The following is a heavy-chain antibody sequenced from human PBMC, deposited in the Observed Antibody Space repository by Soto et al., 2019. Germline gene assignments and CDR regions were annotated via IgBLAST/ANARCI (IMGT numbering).Heavy chain of an antibody. J-gene: IGHJ6*02. V-gene: IGHV3-30-3*01. CDR3: ARDLGGSYYYYYYGMDV. CDR2: ISYDGSNK. CDR1: VFTFRSYA. Sequence: GGALRRSGAASVFTFRSYAMHWVRQAPGKGLEWVAVISYDGSNKYYADSVKGRFTISRDNSKNTLYLQMNSLRAEDTAVYYCARDLGGSYYYYYYGMDVWGQGTTVTVSS. D-gene: IGHD1-26*01.